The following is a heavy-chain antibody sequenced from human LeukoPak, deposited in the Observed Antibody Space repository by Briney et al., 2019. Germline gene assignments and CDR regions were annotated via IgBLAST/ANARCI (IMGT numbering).Heavy chain of an antibody. V-gene: IGHV1-18*01. CDR2: IRAYNGNT. Sequence: ASVKVSFKASGYTFTIYGMSWVRQAPGQGIEWMGWIRAYNGNTNYAQKLQGRVTITTDTSTSTAYMELRSLRSDDTAVYYCARHRLRRITMVRGASFDYWGQGTLVTVSS. CDR3: ARHRLRRITMVRGASFDY. CDR1: GYTFTIYG. D-gene: IGHD3-10*01. J-gene: IGHJ4*02.